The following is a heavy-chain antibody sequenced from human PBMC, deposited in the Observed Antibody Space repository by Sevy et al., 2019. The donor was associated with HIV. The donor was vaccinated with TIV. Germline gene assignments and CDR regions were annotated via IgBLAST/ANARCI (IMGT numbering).Heavy chain of an antibody. J-gene: IGHJ6*02. CDR3: ARDHVKDGDLGDYYYFAMDV. CDR1: GFTFSTYT. CDR2: ISSSSNYI. D-gene: IGHD4-17*01. V-gene: IGHV3-21*04. Sequence: GGSLRLSCAASGFTFSTYTMNWVRQAPGKGLEWVSSISSSSNYIYYADSVKGRFTISRDNAKNSLYLQMSSLRAEDTAVYYCARDHVKDGDLGDYYYFAMDVWGQGTTVTVSS.